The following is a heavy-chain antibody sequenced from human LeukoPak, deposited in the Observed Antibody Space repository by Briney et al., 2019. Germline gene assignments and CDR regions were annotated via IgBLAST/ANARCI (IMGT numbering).Heavy chain of an antibody. CDR1: GFTFSSYA. CDR2: ISGSGGST. V-gene: IGHV3-23*01. Sequence: GGSLRLSCAASGFTFSSYAMSWVRQAPGKGLEWVSAISGSGGSTYYADSVKGRFTISRDNSKNTLYLQMNSLRAEDTAVYYCARNYQAGTKPDYFDYWGQGTLVTVSS. D-gene: IGHD6-13*01. CDR3: ARNYQAGTKPDYFDY. J-gene: IGHJ4*02.